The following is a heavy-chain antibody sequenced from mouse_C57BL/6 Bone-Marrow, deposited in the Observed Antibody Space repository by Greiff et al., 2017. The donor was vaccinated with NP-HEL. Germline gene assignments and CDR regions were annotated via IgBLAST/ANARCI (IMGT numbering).Heavy chain of an antibody. CDR2: ISSGSSTI. Sequence: EVQVVESGGGLVKPGGSLKLSCAASGFTFSDYGMHWVRQAPEKGLEWVAYISSGSSTISYADTVKGRFTISRDNAKNTLFLQMTSLRSEDTAMYYCARDGYYFDYWGQGTTLTVSS. CDR3: ARDGYYFDY. D-gene: IGHD2-3*01. CDR1: GFTFSDYG. V-gene: IGHV5-17*01. J-gene: IGHJ2*01.